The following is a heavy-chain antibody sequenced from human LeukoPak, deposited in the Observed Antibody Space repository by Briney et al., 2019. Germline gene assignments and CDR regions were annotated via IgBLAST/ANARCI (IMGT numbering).Heavy chain of an antibody. V-gene: IGHV1-69*13. Sequence: ASVKVSCKASGYTFSTYAIHWVRQAPGQGLEWMGGIIPIFGTANYAQKFQGRVTITADESTSTAYMELSSLRSEDTAVYYCARGGAPYSSGWYVYWGQGTLVTVSS. D-gene: IGHD6-19*01. CDR3: ARGGAPYSSGWYVY. CDR2: IIPIFGTA. CDR1: GYTFSTYA. J-gene: IGHJ4*02.